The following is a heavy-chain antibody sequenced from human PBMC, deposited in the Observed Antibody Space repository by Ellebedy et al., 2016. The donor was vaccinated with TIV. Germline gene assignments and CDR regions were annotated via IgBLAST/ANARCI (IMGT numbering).Heavy chain of an antibody. V-gene: IGHV4-39*01. CDR2: VYYSGSP. D-gene: IGHD5/OR15-5a*01. CDR1: GGSVSSTRYY. CDR3: ATVYPLYWYVDV. Sequence: MPSETLSLTCSVSGGSVSSTRYYWAWIRQPPGKGLEYIGSVYYSGSPYYNPSFKSRVTLSADTSKNQFSLNLRTVTAADTAVYYCATVYPLYWYVDVWGRGTLVSVSS. J-gene: IGHJ2*01.